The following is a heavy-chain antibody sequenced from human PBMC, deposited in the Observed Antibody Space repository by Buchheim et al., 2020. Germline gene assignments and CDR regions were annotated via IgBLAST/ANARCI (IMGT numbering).Heavy chain of an antibody. J-gene: IGHJ4*02. CDR2: IYYSGTT. CDR1: GGSINNGDYY. Sequence: QVQLQESGPGLVTPSQTLSLTCTVSGGSINNGDYYWSWLRQSPVKGLEWIGYIYYSGTTYYNPSLKSRVTLSVDASQNPFSLMVNSVTAADTAIYYCARKYCSGGSCYGIGDDWGQGTL. D-gene: IGHD2-15*01. CDR3: ARKYCSGGSCYGIGDD. V-gene: IGHV4-30-4*01.